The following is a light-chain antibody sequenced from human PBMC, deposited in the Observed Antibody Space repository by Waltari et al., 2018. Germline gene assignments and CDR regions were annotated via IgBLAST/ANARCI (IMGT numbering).Light chain of an antibody. J-gene: IGKJ4*01. CDR3: QQYDYWPPLT. CDR1: QSVCRN. Sequence: EIVVTQSPATLSVSPGERATLSCRASQSVCRNLAWYQQKPGQSPRLLIYSASARATGVPARVSGSGSGTDFTLTISSLQSEDFAVYYCQQYDYWPPLTFGGGTK. CDR2: SAS. V-gene: IGKV3-15*01.